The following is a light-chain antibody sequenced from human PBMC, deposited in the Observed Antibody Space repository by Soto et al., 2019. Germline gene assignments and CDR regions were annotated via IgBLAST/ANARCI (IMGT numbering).Light chain of an antibody. J-gene: IGLJ1*01. CDR1: TSNIGAGYD. CDR3: QSYDNSLSGNYV. Sequence: QSVLTQPPSVSGAPGQTVTISCTGSTSNIGAGYDVHWDQQLPGAAPKLLIFRNNNRPSGVPDRFSGSKSGTSASLAITGLQAEDEADYHCQSYDNSLSGNYVFGTGTKLTVL. CDR2: RNN. V-gene: IGLV1-40*01.